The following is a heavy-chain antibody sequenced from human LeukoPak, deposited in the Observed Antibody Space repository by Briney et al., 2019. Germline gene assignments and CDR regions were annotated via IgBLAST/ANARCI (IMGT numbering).Heavy chain of an antibody. D-gene: IGHD6-19*01. CDR1: GYTFTSYY. V-gene: IGHV1-46*01. Sequence: ASVTVSCKASGYTFTSYYMHWVRQAPGQGLEWMGIINPSGGSTNYAQKFQGRVTMTRDMSTSTVYMELSSLRSEDAAVYYCARAGDSSTSEYYYYYMDVWGKGTTVTVSS. CDR2: INPSGGST. CDR3: ARAGDSSTSEYYYYYMDV. J-gene: IGHJ6*03.